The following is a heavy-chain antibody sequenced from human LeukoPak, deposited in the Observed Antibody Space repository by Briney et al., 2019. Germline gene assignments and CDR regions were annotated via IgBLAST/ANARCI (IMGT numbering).Heavy chain of an antibody. Sequence: PGGSLRLSCAASGFTFSYHWMTWVRQAPGKGLEWVANIKNDGAVKNYVDSVKGRFTISRDNAKNSLYLQMNSLRAEDTAVYYCARDPFSSGWYGGGFDYWGQGTLVTVSS. CDR3: ARDPFSSGWYGGGFDY. CDR1: GFTFSYHW. V-gene: IGHV3-7*01. CDR2: IKNDGAVK. J-gene: IGHJ4*02. D-gene: IGHD6-19*01.